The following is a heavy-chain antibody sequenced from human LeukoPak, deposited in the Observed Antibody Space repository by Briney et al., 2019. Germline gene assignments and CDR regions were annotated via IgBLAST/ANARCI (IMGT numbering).Heavy chain of an antibody. Sequence: PGGSLRLSCAASGFTFSSYWMSWVRQAPGKGLEWVANIKQDGSEKYYVDSVKGRFTISRDNAKNSLYLQMNSLRAEDTAVYYCATDPHCSSTSRYYYGMDVWGQGTTVTVSS. CDR2: IKQDGSEK. V-gene: IGHV3-7*01. CDR3: ATDPHCSSTSRYYYGMDV. J-gene: IGHJ6*02. CDR1: GFTFSSYW. D-gene: IGHD2-2*01.